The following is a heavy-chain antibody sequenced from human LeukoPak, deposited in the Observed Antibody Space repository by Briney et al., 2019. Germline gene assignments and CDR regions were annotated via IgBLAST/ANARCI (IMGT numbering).Heavy chain of an antibody. CDR3: ARLAPDQLFDL. V-gene: IGHV4-59*08. J-gene: IGHJ2*01. Sequence: SETLSLTCTVSGGSMSGYYWNWIRQPPGKGLEWIGYIYHSGSTDYNPSLRGRVTISVDTSKNQFSLKLSSVTAADTAVYYCARLAPDQLFDLWGRGTLVTVSS. CDR1: GGSMSGYY. CDR2: IYHSGST. D-gene: IGHD1-1*01.